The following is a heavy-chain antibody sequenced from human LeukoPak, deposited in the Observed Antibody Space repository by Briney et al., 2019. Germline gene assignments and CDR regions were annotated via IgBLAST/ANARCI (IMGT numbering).Heavy chain of an antibody. Sequence: ASVKVSCKASENTFTRYDINWVRQATGQGLEWMGWMNPNSGTTGNAQKFQGRVTITRNTSISTAYMELSSLTSEDTAVYYCARVVEGAFDIWGQGTMVIVSS. CDR2: MNPNSGTT. CDR3: ARVVEGAFDI. CDR1: ENTFTRYD. V-gene: IGHV1-8*03. J-gene: IGHJ3*02.